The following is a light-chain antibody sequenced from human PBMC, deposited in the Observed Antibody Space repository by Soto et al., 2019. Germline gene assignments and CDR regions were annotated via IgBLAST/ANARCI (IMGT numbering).Light chain of an antibody. V-gene: IGLV2-23*02. Sequence: QSALTQPASVSGSPGKSINLSCTGTSSDVGNYNLVSWYQQHPGKAPKLMIYEVNKRPSGVSNRFSGSKSGNTASLTISGLQAEDEADYYCCSNGGASTTYVFGTGTKVTVL. CDR1: SSDVGNYNL. CDR3: CSNGGASTTYV. J-gene: IGLJ1*01. CDR2: EVN.